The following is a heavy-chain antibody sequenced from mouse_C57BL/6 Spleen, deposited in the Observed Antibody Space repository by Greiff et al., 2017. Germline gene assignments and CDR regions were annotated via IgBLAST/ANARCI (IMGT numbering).Heavy chain of an antibody. CDR1: GYTFTSYN. CDR3: ARSTGPYAMDY. V-gene: IGHV1-12*01. Sequence: SGAELVRPGASVKMSCKASGYTFTSYNMHWVKQTPIQGLEWIGAIYPGNGDPSYNQKFKGKATLTVDKSSSTAYMQLSSLTSEDSAVDFCARSTGPYAMDYWGQGTSVTVSS. CDR2: IYPGNGDP. D-gene: IGHD4-1*02. J-gene: IGHJ4*01.